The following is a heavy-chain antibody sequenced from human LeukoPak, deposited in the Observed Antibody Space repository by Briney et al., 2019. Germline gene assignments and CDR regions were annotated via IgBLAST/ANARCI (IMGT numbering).Heavy chain of an antibody. D-gene: IGHD3-16*01. V-gene: IGHV3-15*01. CDR1: GFTFSNAW. CDR3: TFGELVFDY. Sequence: PGGSLRLSCAASGFTFSNAWMTWVRQAPGKGLEWVGRIRSKSDGEITDYAAPVKGRFTISRDDSENTLYLQMKSLKIEDTAVYYCTFGELVFDYWGQGTLVTVSS. CDR2: IRSKSDGEIT. J-gene: IGHJ4*02.